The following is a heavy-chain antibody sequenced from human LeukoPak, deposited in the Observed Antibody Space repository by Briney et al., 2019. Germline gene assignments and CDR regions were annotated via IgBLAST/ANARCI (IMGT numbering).Heavy chain of an antibody. D-gene: IGHD3-10*01. CDR3: ARSSNYYGADAFDI. V-gene: IGHV4-59*01. CDR1: GGSTSSYY. Sequence: SETLSLTCTVSGGSTSSYYWSWIRQPPGKGLEWIGYIYYSGSTNYNPSLKSRLTISVATSKTQFSLKLTSVTAADTAVYYCARSSNYYGADAFDIWGQGTMVTVSS. CDR2: IYYSGST. J-gene: IGHJ3*02.